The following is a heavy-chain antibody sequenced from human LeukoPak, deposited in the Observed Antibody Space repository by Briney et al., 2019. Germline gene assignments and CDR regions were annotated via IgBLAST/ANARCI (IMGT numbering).Heavy chain of an antibody. D-gene: IGHD2-15*01. CDR3: AKGRCSGVGCDSFHS. J-gene: IGHJ4*02. CDR2: ISDDSSFT. Sequence: GGSLRLSCVASGLRFRSYAMNWVRQAPGRGLECISTISDDSSFTYYADSVKGRSAISRDDSKNTLYLQMNNLKVEDTAVYYCAKGRCSGVGCDSFHSWGQGALVTVSS. CDR1: GLRFRSYA. V-gene: IGHV3-23*01.